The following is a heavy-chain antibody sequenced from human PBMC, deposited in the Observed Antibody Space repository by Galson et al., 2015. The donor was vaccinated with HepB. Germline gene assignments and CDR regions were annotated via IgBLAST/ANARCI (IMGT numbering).Heavy chain of an antibody. V-gene: IGHV4-59*01. CDR3: ARADCSGDCYFDY. Sequence: SETLSLTCSVSVGSISSYYWSWFRQPPGKGLEWIGYMDYTGNSNYNPSLRSRVTISVDTSKHQFSLKLSSVTAADTALYFCARADCSGDCYFDYWDQGTLVTVSS. D-gene: IGHD2-21*02. CDR2: MDYTGNS. CDR1: VGSISSYY. J-gene: IGHJ4*02.